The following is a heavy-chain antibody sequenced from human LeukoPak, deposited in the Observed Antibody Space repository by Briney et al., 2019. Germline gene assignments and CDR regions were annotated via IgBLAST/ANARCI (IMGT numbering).Heavy chain of an antibody. CDR2: IRSTVYGGTT. J-gene: IGHJ3*01. V-gene: IGHV3-49*04. CDR3: TRDYPASFDV. Sequence: QPGGSLRLSCTVSGFNFGDFAMSWVRQAPGKGLEWLGFIRSTVYGGTTDYAASVKGRFTISRDDSKSIAYLQMNSLKTEDTAMYYCTRDYPASFDVWGQGTLATVSS. CDR1: GFNFGDFA.